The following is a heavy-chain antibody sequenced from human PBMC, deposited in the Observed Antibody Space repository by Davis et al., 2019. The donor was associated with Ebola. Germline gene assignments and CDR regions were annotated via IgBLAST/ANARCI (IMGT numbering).Heavy chain of an antibody. CDR2: IHYSGST. D-gene: IGHD1-1*01. Sequence: SETLSLTCTVSGGSISSHYWTWIRQPPGKGLEWIGHIHYSGSTHYNPSLKSRVTTSVDTSKNQFSLSLSSVTAADTAVYYCARGRLEYYYGMDVWGKGTTVTVSS. V-gene: IGHV4-59*11. CDR3: ARGRLEYYYGMDV. CDR1: GGSISSHY. J-gene: IGHJ6*04.